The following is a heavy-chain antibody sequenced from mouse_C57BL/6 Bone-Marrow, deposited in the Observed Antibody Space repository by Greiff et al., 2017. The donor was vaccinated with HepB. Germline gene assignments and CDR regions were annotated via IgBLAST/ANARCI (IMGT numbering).Heavy chain of an antibody. D-gene: IGHD1-1*01. CDR2: ISSGSSTI. Sequence: EVKLMESGGGLVKPGGSLKLSCAASGFTFSDYGMHWVRQAPEKGLEWVAYISSGSSTIYYADIVKGRFTISRDNAKNTLFLQMTSLRSEDTAMYYCATYYYGSSWYFDVWGTGTTVTVSS. CDR3: ATYYYGSSWYFDV. J-gene: IGHJ1*03. CDR1: GFTFSDYG. V-gene: IGHV5-17*01.